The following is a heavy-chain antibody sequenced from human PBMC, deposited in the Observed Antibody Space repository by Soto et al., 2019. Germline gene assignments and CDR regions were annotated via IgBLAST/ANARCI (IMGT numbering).Heavy chain of an antibody. CDR1: GGSISSYY. D-gene: IGHD3-9*01. CDR2: IYYSGST. J-gene: IGHJ4*02. Sequence: QVQLQESGPGLVKPSETLSLTCTVSGGSISSYYWSWIRQPPGKGLEWIGYIYYSGSTNYNPSLKRRVTISVDTSKNQFSLKLSSVTAADTAVYYCARLHRNFDWLLFDYWGQGTLVTVSS. V-gene: IGHV4-59*08. CDR3: ARLHRNFDWLLFDY.